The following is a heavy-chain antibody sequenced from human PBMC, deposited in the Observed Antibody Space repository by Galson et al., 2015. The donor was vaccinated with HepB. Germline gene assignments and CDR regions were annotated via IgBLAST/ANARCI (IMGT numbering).Heavy chain of an antibody. CDR3: ARDRLVGATNYFDY. D-gene: IGHD1-26*01. V-gene: IGHV3-30-3*01. CDR2: ISYDGSNK. J-gene: IGHJ4*02. Sequence: SLRLSCAASGFTFSSYAMHWVRQAPGKGLEWVAVISYDGSNKYYADSVKGRFTISRDNSKNTLYLQMNSLRAEDTAVYYCARDRLVGATNYFDYWGQGTLVTVSS. CDR1: GFTFSSYA.